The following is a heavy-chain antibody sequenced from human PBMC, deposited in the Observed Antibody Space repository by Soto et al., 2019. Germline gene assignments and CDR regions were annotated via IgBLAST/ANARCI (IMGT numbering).Heavy chain of an antibody. CDR1: GGSFSGYY. J-gene: IGHJ4*02. CDR2: INHSGST. V-gene: IGHV4-34*01. Sequence: SETLSLTCAVYGGSFSGYYWSWIRQPPGKGLEWIGEINHSGSTNYNPSLKSRVTISVDTSKNQFSLKLSSVTAADTAVYYCASRRITIFGVVSYESYYFDYWGQGTLVTVSS. CDR3: ASRRITIFGVVSYESYYFDY. D-gene: IGHD3-3*01.